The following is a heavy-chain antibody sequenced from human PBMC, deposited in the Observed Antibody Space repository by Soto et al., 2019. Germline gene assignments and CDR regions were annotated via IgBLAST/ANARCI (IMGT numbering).Heavy chain of an antibody. J-gene: IGHJ4*02. D-gene: IGHD6-13*01. CDR1: GFTFTNYA. CDR3: AKDTYSSSWYF. CDR2: ISESGGAT. V-gene: IGHV3-23*01. Sequence: GGSLRLSCTASGFTFTNYAMTWVRQAPGKGLERLSSISESGGATYFADSVKGRFTISRDNSKNTLYLQMNGLRAEDTALYYCAKDTYSSSWYFWGQVTLGTVSS.